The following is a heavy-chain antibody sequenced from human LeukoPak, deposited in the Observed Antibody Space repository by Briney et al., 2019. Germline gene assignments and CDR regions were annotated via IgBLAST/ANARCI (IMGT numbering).Heavy chain of an antibody. J-gene: IGHJ6*03. CDR2: IYYSGST. CDR3: ARVPGSPYYYYYYMDV. V-gene: IGHV4-59*01. CDR1: GGSISSYY. Sequence: SETLSLTCTVSGGSISSYYWSWIRQPPGKGLEWIGYIYYSGSTNYNPSLKSRVTISVDTSKNQFSLKLSSVTAADTAVYYCARVPGSPYYYYYYMDVWGKGTTVTISS.